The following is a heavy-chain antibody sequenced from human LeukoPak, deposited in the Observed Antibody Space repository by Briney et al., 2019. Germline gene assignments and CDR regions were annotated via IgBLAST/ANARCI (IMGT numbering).Heavy chain of an antibody. Sequence: SETLSLTCSVSGGSIGAYYWSWIRQPPGKGLEWIGYVYNSGITDYSPSLKSRGTISVDTSKIQFSLKLSSVTAADTAVYYCARLSPVGTGGQWYFDVWGRGALVTVSS. J-gene: IGHJ2*01. CDR1: GGSIGAYY. V-gene: IGHV4-59*08. CDR3: ARLSPVGTGGQWYFDV. CDR2: VYNSGIT. D-gene: IGHD2-8*02.